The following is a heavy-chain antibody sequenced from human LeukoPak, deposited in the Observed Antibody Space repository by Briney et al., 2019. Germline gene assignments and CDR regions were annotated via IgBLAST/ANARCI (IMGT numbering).Heavy chain of an antibody. D-gene: IGHD4/OR15-4a*01. CDR2: IHYSGST. CDR3: ARHRVPWYWYFDL. Sequence: SETLSLTCTVSGGSISSYYWSWIRQPPGKGLEWIGTIHYSGSTYYNPSLKSRVTISVDTSKNQFSLKLRSVTATDTAVYYCARHRVPWYWYFDLWGRGTLVTVSS. CDR1: GGSISSYY. J-gene: IGHJ2*01. V-gene: IGHV4-39*01.